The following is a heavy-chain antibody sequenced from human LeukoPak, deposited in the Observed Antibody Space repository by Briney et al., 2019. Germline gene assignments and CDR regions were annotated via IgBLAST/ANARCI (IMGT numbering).Heavy chain of an antibody. Sequence: GGSLRLSCTVSGFTFGGHWMNWVRQAPGKGLEWVANIKYDGSERNYADSVEGRVTISRDNSKNSVFLQMNSLRVEDTAVYYCATRNNLEYWGRGTLVTVSS. J-gene: IGHJ4*02. CDR3: ATRNNLEY. V-gene: IGHV3-7*01. CDR1: GFTFGGHW. D-gene: IGHD1/OR15-1a*01. CDR2: IKYDGSER.